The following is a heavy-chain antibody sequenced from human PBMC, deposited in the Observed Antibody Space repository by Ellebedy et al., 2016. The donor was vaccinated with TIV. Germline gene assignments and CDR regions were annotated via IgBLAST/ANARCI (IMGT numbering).Heavy chain of an antibody. CDR3: AKGLGDHWAFDT. CDR1: GFTFSSNW. Sequence: GGSLRLSXAASGFTFSSNWMSWVRQAPGKGLEWVANIKHDGTEKYYGDSVKGRFTISRDNFKTTLYVQMDSLRVEDTAVYFCAKGLGDHWAFDTWGQGTEVTVSS. J-gene: IGHJ3*02. V-gene: IGHV3-7*01. CDR2: IKHDGTEK. D-gene: IGHD3-16*01.